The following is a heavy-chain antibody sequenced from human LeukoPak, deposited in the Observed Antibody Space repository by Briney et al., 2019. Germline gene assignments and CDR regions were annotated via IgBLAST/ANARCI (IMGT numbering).Heavy chain of an antibody. J-gene: IGHJ6*02. CDR2: ISGSGGST. D-gene: IGHD6-13*01. CDR3: AKLTSSSWYNHYYGMDV. CDR1: GFTFSSYA. Sequence: SGGSLRLSCAASGFTFSSYAMSWVRRAPGKGLEWVSAISGSGGSTYYADSVKGRFTISRDNSKNTLYLQMNSLRAEDTAVYYCAKLTSSSWYNHYYGMDVWGQGTTVTASS. V-gene: IGHV3-23*01.